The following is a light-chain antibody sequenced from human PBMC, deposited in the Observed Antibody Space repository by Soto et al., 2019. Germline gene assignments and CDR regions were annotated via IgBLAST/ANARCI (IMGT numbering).Light chain of an antibody. V-gene: IGLV2-8*01. CDR2: EVN. Sequence: QSALTQPASVSGSPGQSIAISCTGTRSDVGAYNFVSWYQQHPGKAPKLMIYEVNKRPSGVPDRFSGSKSGNTASLTVSGLQAEDEADYYCSSYVRSTSFAFGGGTQLTVL. CDR3: SSYVRSTSFA. J-gene: IGLJ2*01. CDR1: RSDVGAYNF.